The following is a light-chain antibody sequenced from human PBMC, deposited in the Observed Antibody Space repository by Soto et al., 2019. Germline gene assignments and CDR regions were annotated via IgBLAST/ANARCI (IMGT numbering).Light chain of an antibody. Sequence: QSALTQPASVSGSPGQSITISCTGTSSDFGGYNYVSWYQQHPGKAPKLMIYDVSNRPSGVSNRFSGSKSGNTASLTISGLQAEDEADYYCSSYTSSSTLRVFGTGTKGTVL. V-gene: IGLV2-14*01. CDR1: SSDFGGYNY. CDR3: SSYTSSSTLRV. J-gene: IGLJ1*01. CDR2: DVS.